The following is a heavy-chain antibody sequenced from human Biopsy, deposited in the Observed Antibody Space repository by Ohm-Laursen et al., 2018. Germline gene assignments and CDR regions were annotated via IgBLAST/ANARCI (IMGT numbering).Heavy chain of an antibody. D-gene: IGHD2-15*01. Sequence: SDTLSLTCAVFSKTFSDYQWSWIRQPPGKGLEWIGQINQAGTTNYNPSLKSQVSISADASKYEFSLRLTSVTAADTAVYLCGNEVHGRDYWGLGAQVTVSS. CDR3: GNEVHGRDY. V-gene: IGHV4-34*08. CDR2: INQAGTT. CDR1: SKTFSDYQ. J-gene: IGHJ4*02.